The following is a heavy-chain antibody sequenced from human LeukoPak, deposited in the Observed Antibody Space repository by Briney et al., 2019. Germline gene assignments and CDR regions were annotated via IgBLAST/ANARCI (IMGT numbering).Heavy chain of an antibody. CDR3: ARSLSGFQH. D-gene: IGHD3-3*01. J-gene: IGHJ1*01. CDR2: IYT. Sequence: SETLSLTCTVSGGSISSNNYYWNWIRQPAGKGLEWIGRIYTSGSTSGSTNYNPSLKSRVTISVDTSKNQFSLKLSSVTAADTAVYYCARSLSGFQHWGQGTLVTVSS. CDR1: GGSISSNNYY. V-gene: IGHV4-61*02.